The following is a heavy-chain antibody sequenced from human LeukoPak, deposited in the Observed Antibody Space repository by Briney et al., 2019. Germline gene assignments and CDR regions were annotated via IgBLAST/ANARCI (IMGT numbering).Heavy chain of an antibody. D-gene: IGHD6-13*01. V-gene: IGHV3-11*05. CDR3: AREDGYSSSWYSDY. CDR2: VSSTSIYT. CDR1: GFTFSDYY. J-gene: IGHJ4*02. Sequence: GGSLRLSCAASGFTFSDYYMSWIRQAPGKGLEWVSDVSSTSIYTNYADSVKGRFTISRDNAKNSLYLQMNSLRAEDTAVYYCAREDGYSSSWYSDYWGQGTLVTVSS.